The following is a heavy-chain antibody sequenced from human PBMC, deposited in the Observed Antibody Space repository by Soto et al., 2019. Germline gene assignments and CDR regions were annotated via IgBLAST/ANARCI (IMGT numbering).Heavy chain of an antibody. V-gene: IGHV3-30*18. CDR2: ISYDGSNK. CDR3: ANSLYGSGSYYNVKPYYGMDV. J-gene: IGHJ6*02. Sequence: GGSLRLSCAASGFTFSSYGMHWVRQAPGKGLEWVAVISYDGSNKYYADSVKGRFTISRDNSKNTLYLQMNSLRAEDTAVYYCANSLYGSGSYYNVKPYYGMDVWGQGTTVTVSS. CDR1: GFTFSSYG. D-gene: IGHD3-10*01.